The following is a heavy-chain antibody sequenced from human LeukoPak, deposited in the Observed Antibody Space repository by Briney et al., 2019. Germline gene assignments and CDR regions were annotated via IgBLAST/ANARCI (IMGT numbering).Heavy chain of an antibody. CDR2: IWYDGSNK. CDR3: ARPRGSSGPPNY. D-gene: IGHD6-19*01. CDR1: GFSFSSYG. J-gene: IGHJ4*02. V-gene: IGHV3-33*01. Sequence: GGSLRLSCAASGFSFSSYGMHWVRQAPGEGLEWVAVIWYDGSNKYYADSVKGRFTISRDNSKNTLYLQMNSLRAEDTAVYYCARPRGSSGPPNYWGQGTLVTVSS.